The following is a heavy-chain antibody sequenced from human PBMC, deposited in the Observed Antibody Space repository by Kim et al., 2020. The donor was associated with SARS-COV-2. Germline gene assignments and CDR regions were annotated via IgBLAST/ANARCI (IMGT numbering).Heavy chain of an antibody. CDR1: GGSISSSSYY. J-gene: IGHJ4*02. V-gene: IGHV4-39*01. CDR2: IYYSGST. CDR3: ASQSGSYGNFDY. Sequence: SETLSLTCTVSGGSISSSSYYWGWIRQPPGKGLEWIGSIYYSGSTYYNPSLKSRVTISVDTSKNQFSLKLSSVTAADTAVYYCASQSGSYGNFDYWGQGTLVTVSS. D-gene: IGHD1-26*01.